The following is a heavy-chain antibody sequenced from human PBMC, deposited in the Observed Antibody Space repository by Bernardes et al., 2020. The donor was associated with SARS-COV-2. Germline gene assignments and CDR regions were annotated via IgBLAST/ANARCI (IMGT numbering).Heavy chain of an antibody. Sequence: ASVKVSCKASGDTFTSYAFSWVRQAPGQGLEWMGGFDPEDGETIYAQKFQGRVTMTEDTSTDTAYMELSSLRSEDTAVYYCATVPAWLLRGYFQHWGQGTLVTVSS. CDR3: ATVPAWLLRGYFQH. CDR1: GDTFTSYA. CDR2: FDPEDGET. J-gene: IGHJ1*01. D-gene: IGHD3-22*01. V-gene: IGHV1-24*01.